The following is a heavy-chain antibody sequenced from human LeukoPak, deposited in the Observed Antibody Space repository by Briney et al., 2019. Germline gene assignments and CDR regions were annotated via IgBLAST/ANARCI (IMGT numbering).Heavy chain of an antibody. CDR1: GGSISSGGYY. J-gene: IGHJ4*02. V-gene: IGHV4-31*03. D-gene: IGHD3-10*01. CDR2: IYYSGST. Sequence: PSETLSLTCTVSGGSISSGGYYWSWIRQHPGKGLEWIGYIYYSGSTYYNPSLKSRVTISVDTSKNQFSLKLSSVTAADTAVYYCAKFNLYYYGSGVDYWGQGTLVTVSS. CDR3: AKFNLYYYGSGVDY.